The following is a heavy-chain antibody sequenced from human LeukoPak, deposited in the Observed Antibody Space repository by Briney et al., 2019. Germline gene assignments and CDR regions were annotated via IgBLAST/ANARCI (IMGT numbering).Heavy chain of an antibody. V-gene: IGHV3-7*01. J-gene: IGHJ5*02. CDR2: IKKDGGET. Sequence: GGSLRLSCVASGFTFNSYSMTWIRQPPGKGLEWVANIKKDGGETYYVDSVRGRFIISRDNAKNSLFLQMNSLRAEDTAVYYCARGSVQGWFDPWGQGTLVTVSS. CDR3: ARGSVQGWFDP. CDR1: GFTFNSYS.